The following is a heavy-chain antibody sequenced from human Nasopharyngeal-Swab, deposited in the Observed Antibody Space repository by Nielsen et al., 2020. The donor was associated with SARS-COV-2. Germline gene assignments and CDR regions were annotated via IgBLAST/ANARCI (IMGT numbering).Heavy chain of an antibody. CDR1: GFTFSSYE. CDR2: ISGSGSTI. CDR3: ARGDDSSGFSITLDY. J-gene: IGHJ4*02. D-gene: IGHD3-22*01. V-gene: IGHV3-48*03. Sequence: GGSLRLSCAASGFTFSSYEMNWVRKAPGKGLEWVSYISGSGSTIYYADSVKGRFTISRDNAKNSLYLQMNSLRAEDTAVYYCARGDDSSGFSITLDYWGQGTLVTVSS.